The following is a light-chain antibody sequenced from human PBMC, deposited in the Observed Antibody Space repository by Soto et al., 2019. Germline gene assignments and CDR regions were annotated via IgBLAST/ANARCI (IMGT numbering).Light chain of an antibody. V-gene: IGKV2D-29*02. CDR2: EVS. CDR3: MQSTQLPPT. Sequence: VMSVTPLSRSVATRQPASISCKSSQSLLHITGETFLFWYLQKPGQSPQLLIYEVSTRVSGVPDRFSGSGSGTDFTLEISRVETDDVGIYYCMQSTQLPPTFGQGPRL. CDR1: QSLLHITGETF. J-gene: IGKJ5*01.